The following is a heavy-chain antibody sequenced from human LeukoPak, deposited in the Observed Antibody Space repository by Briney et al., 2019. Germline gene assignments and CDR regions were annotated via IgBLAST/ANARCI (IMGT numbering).Heavy chain of an antibody. CDR3: ARSRGTGTAFDY. V-gene: IGHV3-21*01. Sequence: GGSLRLSCAASGFTFSSYSMTWVRQAPGKGLEWVSSISSSSSYIYYADSVKGRFTISRDNAKNSLYLQVNSLRAEDTAVYYCARSRGTGTAFDYWGQGTLVTVSS. CDR2: ISSSSSYI. D-gene: IGHD1-1*01. CDR1: GFTFSSYS. J-gene: IGHJ4*02.